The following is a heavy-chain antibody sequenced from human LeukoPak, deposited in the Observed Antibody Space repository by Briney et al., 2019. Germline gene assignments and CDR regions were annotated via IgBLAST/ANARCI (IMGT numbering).Heavy chain of an antibody. V-gene: IGHV4-34*01. CDR2: INHSGST. CDR1: GGSFSGYY. CDR3: ARGQDYYDSSGYRFDP. J-gene: IGHJ5*02. D-gene: IGHD3-22*01. Sequence: PSETLALTCAVYGGSFSGYYWSWIRQPPGKGLEWIGEINHSGSTNYNPSLKSRVTISVDTSKNQFSLKLSSVTAADTAVYYCARGQDYYDSSGYRFDPWGQGTLFTVSS.